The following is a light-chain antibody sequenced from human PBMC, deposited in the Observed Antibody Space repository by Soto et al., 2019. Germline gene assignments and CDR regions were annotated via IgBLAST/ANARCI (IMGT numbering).Light chain of an antibody. CDR2: DAS. CDR3: QHRSNWPIC. J-gene: IGKJ5*01. Sequence: EIVLTQSPATLSLSPGERATLACRASPSVSSYLAWYQQKPGQAPRLLIYDASNRATGIPARFSGSGSGTDFTRTISSLEPEDFAVYYCQHRSNWPICFGQGTRLEIK. CDR1: PSVSSY. V-gene: IGKV3-11*01.